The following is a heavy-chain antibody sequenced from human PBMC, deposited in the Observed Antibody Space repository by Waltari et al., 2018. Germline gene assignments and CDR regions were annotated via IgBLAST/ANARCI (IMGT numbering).Heavy chain of an antibody. V-gene: IGHV3-30*18. J-gene: IGHJ6*02. D-gene: IGHD3-3*01. Sequence: QVQLVESGGGVVQPGRSLRLSCAASGFTFSSYGMHWVRQAPGKGLEWVAVISYDGRNKYYADSVKGRFTSSRDNSKNTLYLQMNSLRAEDTAVYYCAKDHDDFWIHYYGMDVWGQGTTVTVSS. CDR2: ISYDGRNK. CDR3: AKDHDDFWIHYYGMDV. CDR1: GFTFSSYG.